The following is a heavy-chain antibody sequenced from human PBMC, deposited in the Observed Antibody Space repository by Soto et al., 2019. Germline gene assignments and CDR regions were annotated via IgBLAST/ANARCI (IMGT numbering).Heavy chain of an antibody. J-gene: IGHJ4*02. Sequence: GGSLRLSCAASGFTFSSYAMSWVRQAPGKGLEWVSAISGSGGSTYYADSVKGRFTISRDNSKNTLYLQMNSLRAEDTAVYYCAKAGWQWELPGGESFDYWGQGTLVTVSS. CDR3: AKAGWQWELPGGESFDY. V-gene: IGHV3-23*01. CDR2: ISGSGGST. D-gene: IGHD1-26*01. CDR1: GFTFSSYA.